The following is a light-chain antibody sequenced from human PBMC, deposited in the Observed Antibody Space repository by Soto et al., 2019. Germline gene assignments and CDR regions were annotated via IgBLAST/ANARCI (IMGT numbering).Light chain of an antibody. V-gene: IGLV2-8*01. J-gene: IGLJ1*01. Sequence: QSALTQPPSASGSPGQSVTISCTGVSSDVGGYDYVSWYQQHPGKPPKLIIYEVTQRPSGVPDRFSGSKSGNTASLTVSGLQADDEAEYFCSSYAASTKIVFGTGTKATVL. CDR1: SSDVGGYDY. CDR3: SSYAASTKIV. CDR2: EVT.